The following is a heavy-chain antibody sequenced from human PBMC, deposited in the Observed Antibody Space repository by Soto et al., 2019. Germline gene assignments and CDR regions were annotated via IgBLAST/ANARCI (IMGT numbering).Heavy chain of an antibody. J-gene: IGHJ4*02. CDR2: IHYSGNS. Sequence: SETLSLTCTVSGGSVTTTYWSWIRQPPGKGLEWIGYIHYSGNSFYNPSLKSRFTISRDNAKNSLYLQMNSLRAEDTALYYCAKDSDGYNTEVFDYWGQGTLVTVSS. D-gene: IGHD5-12*01. CDR3: AKDSDGYNTEVFDY. V-gene: IGHV4-59*02. CDR1: GGSVTTTY.